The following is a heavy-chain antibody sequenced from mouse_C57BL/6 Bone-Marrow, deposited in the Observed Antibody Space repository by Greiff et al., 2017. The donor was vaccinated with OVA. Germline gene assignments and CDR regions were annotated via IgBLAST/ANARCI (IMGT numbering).Heavy chain of an antibody. D-gene: IGHD2-3*01. J-gene: IGHJ1*03. V-gene: IGHV1-81*01. CDR2: IYPRSGNT. CDR1: GYTFTSYG. Sequence: VKLMESGAELARPGASVKLSCKASGYTFTSYGISWVKQRTGQGLEWIGEIYPRSGNTYYNEKFKGKATLTADKSSSTAYMELRSLTSEDSAVYFCARFYEGYYRYCDVWGTGTTVTVSS. CDR3: ARFYEGYYRYCDV.